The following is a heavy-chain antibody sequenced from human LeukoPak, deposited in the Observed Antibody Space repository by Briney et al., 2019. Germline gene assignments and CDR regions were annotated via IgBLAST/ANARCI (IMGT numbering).Heavy chain of an antibody. V-gene: IGHV3-23*01. CDR2: ISGSGGST. D-gene: IGHD3-3*01. CDR1: GFTFSSYA. Sequence: GGSLRLSCAASGFTFSSYAMSWVRQAPGKGLEWVSAISGSGGSTYYADSVKGRFTISRDNSKNTLYLQINSLRAEDTAVYYCAKDRGTIFGVVIRSPYWGQGTLVTVSS. CDR3: AKDRGTIFGVVIRSPY. J-gene: IGHJ4*02.